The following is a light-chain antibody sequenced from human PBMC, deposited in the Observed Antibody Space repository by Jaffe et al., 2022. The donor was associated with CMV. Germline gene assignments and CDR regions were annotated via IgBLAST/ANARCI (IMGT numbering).Light chain of an antibody. J-gene: IGKJ1*01. CDR1: QSINNNN. Sequence: EIVLTQSPGTLSLSPGERATLSCRATQSINNNNLAWYQQKPGQAPRLLIYSGSSRATGIPDRFSGSGSGTDFTLTISRLEPEDFVVYYCQQYGSSPRTFGQGTKVEIK. CDR3: QQYGSSPRT. CDR2: SGS. V-gene: IGKV3-20*01.